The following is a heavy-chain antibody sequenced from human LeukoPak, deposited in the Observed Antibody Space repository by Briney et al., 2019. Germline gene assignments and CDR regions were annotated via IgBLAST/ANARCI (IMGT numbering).Heavy chain of an antibody. J-gene: IGHJ4*02. D-gene: IGHD2-15*01. V-gene: IGHV3-23*01. CDR2: MSSSDDGR. CDR3: AKAPVTSCRGAFCYPFDY. Sequence: PGGSLRLSCATSGFFFSSYAMSWVRQAPGKGLECVSAMSSSDDGRYYAASVRGRFTISRDTSRSTLYLQMNSLRAEDAAVYYCAKAPVTSCRGAFCYPFDYWGQGTLVTVSS. CDR1: GFFFSSYA.